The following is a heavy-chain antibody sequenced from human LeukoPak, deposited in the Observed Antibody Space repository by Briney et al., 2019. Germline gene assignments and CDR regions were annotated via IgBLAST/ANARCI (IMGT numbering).Heavy chain of an antibody. CDR2: ISTSGNTR. CDR1: GLTFSSYE. V-gene: IGHV3-48*03. CDR3: ARVLSVTTCYYFDY. Sequence: PGGSLRLSCAASGLTFSSYEMNWVRQAPGKGVEWVSYISTSGNTRYYADSVRGRFTISRDNAKKSLYLQMNSLRVEDTAVYYCARVLSVTTCYYFDYRGQGTLVTVSS. D-gene: IGHD4-11*01. J-gene: IGHJ4*02.